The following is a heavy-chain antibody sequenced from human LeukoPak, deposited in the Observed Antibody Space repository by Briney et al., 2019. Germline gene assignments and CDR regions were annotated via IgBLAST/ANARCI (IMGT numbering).Heavy chain of an antibody. CDR3: ARFEQQLANRGDY. D-gene: IGHD6-13*01. J-gene: IGHJ4*02. CDR2: IYPGDSDT. CDR1: GYSFTSYW. Sequence: GESLKISCKGSGYSFTSYWIGWVRQMPGKGLEWMGIIYPGDSDTRYSPSFQGQVTISADKSISTAYLQWSSLKASATAIYHWARFEQQLANRGDYWGRGTLVTVPS. V-gene: IGHV5-51*01.